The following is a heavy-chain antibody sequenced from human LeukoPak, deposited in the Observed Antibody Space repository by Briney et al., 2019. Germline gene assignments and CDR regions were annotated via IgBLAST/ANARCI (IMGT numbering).Heavy chain of an antibody. CDR2: INHSGST. V-gene: IGHV4-34*01. CDR3: ARERRYYYGSGSQPYDAFDI. Sequence: PSETLSLTCAVYGGSFSGYYWSWIRQPPGKGLEWIGEINHSGSTNYNPSLKSRVTMSVDTSKNQFSLKLSSVTAADTAVYYCARERRYYYGSGSQPYDAFDIWGQGTMVTVSS. D-gene: IGHD3-10*01. CDR1: GGSFSGYY. J-gene: IGHJ3*02.